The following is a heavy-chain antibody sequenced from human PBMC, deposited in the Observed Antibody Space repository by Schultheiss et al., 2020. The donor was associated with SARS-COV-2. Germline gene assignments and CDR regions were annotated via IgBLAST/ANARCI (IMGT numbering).Heavy chain of an antibody. Sequence: GSLRLSCTVSGGSISSGGYYWSWIRQPPGKGLEWIGYIYYSGSTNYNPSLKSRVTISVDTSKNQFSLKLSSVTAADTAVYYCARQPRKLRTMIVAGGFDYWGQGTLVTVSS. J-gene: IGHJ4*02. V-gene: IGHV4-61*08. CDR2: IYYSGST. CDR1: GGSISSGGYY. CDR3: ARQPRKLRTMIVAGGFDY. D-gene: IGHD3-22*01.